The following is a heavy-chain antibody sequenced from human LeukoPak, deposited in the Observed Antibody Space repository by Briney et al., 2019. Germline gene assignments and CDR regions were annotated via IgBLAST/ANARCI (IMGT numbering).Heavy chain of an antibody. CDR3: ARGADCSGGSCELDY. CDR2: INHSGST. J-gene: IGHJ4*02. Sequence: SETLSLTCAVSGGSISGYYWSWIRQPPRKGLEWIGEINHSGSTNYNPSLKSRVTISVDTSKNQFSLKLSSVTAADTAVYYCARGADCSGGSCELDYWGQGTLVTVSS. D-gene: IGHD2-15*01. V-gene: IGHV4-34*01. CDR1: GGSISGYY.